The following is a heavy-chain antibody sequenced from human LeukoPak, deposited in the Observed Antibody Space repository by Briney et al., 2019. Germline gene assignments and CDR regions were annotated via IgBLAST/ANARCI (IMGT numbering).Heavy chain of an antibody. CDR3: AREEYYDFWSAKRGYFDY. Sequence: PSETLSLTCTVSGGSVSSGSYYWSWIRQPPGKGLEWIGYIYYSGSTNYNPSLKSRVTISVDTSKNQFSLKLSSVTAADTAVYYCAREEYYDFWSAKRGYFDYWGQGTLVTVSS. D-gene: IGHD3-3*01. V-gene: IGHV4-61*01. CDR1: GGSVSSGSYY. J-gene: IGHJ4*02. CDR2: IYYSGST.